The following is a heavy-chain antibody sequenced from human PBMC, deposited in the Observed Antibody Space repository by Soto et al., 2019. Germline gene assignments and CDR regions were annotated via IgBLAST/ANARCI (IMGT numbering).Heavy chain of an antibody. CDR3: AKDPSWQGGGYYYYGMDV. Sequence: GGSLRLSCAASGFTFSGKTMYWVRQAPGKGLEWVALIAPDGSQIYYADSVKGRFTISRDNSKNTLYLQMNSLRAEDTAVYYCAKDPSWQGGGYYYYGMDVWGQGTTVTVSS. CDR2: IAPDGSQI. D-gene: IGHD1-26*01. J-gene: IGHJ6*02. CDR1: GFTFSGKT. V-gene: IGHV3-30-3*01.